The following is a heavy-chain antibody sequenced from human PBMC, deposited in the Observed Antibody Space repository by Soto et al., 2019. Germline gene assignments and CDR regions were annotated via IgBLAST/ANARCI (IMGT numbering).Heavy chain of an antibody. CDR3: VKDTVVVINGGDFDY. CDR1: GFTYVKYA. CDR2: ISGDAGRT. J-gene: IGHJ4*02. V-gene: IGHV3-23*01. Sequence: EVQLLESGGSLVQPGWSLRLSCEASGFTYVKYAMSWVRQAPGKGLEWVSGISGDAGRTFYADSVKGRFTISRDNTKNTGYLQMNSLRVEGTGVYYCVKDTVVVINGGDFDYWGQGPLVTVSS. D-gene: IGHD3-22*01.